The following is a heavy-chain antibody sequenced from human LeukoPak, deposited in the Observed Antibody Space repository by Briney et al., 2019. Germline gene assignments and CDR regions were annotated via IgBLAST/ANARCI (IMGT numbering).Heavy chain of an antibody. CDR3: ARGNRRYTSSWSALAFDI. CDR1: GYTFTSYD. CDR2: MNPISGYR. Sequence: ASVTVSLKASGYTFTSYDINWVRQATAQGLEWMGWMNPISGYRGIAQKFKGRVTMTGNTAISTAYMELISLRSEDAAVYYCARGNRRYTSSWSALAFDIWGQGTMVTVSS. D-gene: IGHD6-13*01. J-gene: IGHJ3*02. V-gene: IGHV1-8*01.